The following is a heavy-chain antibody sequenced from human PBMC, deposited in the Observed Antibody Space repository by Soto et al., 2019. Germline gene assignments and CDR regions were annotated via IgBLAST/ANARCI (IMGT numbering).Heavy chain of an antibody. Sequence: PSETLSLTCPFSGTSIDSGDYYWHWSRQPPGKGLECIGYVYYSGNTNYNPCLKSRVTLSLDNSKNKFSLKINSVTATDTPLYYCARYVIAPNNYIDPWCQGTLVTVSS. D-gene: IGHD2-8*01. V-gene: IGHV4-61*08. CDR2: VYYSGNT. CDR1: GTSIDSGDYY. CDR3: ARYVIAPNNYIDP. J-gene: IGHJ5*02.